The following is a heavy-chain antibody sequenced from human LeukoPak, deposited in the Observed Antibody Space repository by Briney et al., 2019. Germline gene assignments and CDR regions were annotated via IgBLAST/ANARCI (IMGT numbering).Heavy chain of an antibody. CDR3: ARETSNVDY. V-gene: IGHV3-66*01. D-gene: IGHD6-6*01. CDR2: IYSDGTT. J-gene: IGHJ4*02. Sequence: GGSLRLSCAASGFTVSRDYMSWVRQAPGKGLEWVSFIYSDGTTFYADSVKGRFTISRDNAKNTLYLQMNSLRAEDTAVYYCARETSNVDYWGQGTLVTVSS. CDR1: GFTVSRDY.